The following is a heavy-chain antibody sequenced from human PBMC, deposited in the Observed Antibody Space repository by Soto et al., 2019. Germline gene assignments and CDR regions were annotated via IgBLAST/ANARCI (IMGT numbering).Heavy chain of an antibody. CDR3: ARDRIFPSWGMDV. CDR1: GGSISSGGYY. V-gene: IGHV4-31*03. CDR2: IYYSGST. D-gene: IGHD2-15*01. Sequence: SETLSLTCTVSGGSISSGGYYWSWIRQHPGKGLEWIGYIYYSGSTYYNPSLKSRVTISVDTSKNQFSLKLSSVTAADTAVYYCARDRIFPSWGMDVWGQGTTVTVSS. J-gene: IGHJ6*02.